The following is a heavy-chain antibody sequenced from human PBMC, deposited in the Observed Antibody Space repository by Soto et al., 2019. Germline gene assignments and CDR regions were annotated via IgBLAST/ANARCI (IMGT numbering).Heavy chain of an antibody. CDR3: ARSRRGAYSSGWYSLSGYYRYGISV. V-gene: IGHV5-51*01. CDR2: IYPGDSDT. D-gene: IGHD6-19*01. CDR1: GYSFTSYW. Sequence: GESLKISCKGSGYSFTSYWIGWVRQMPGKGLEWMGIIYPGDSDTRYSPSFQGQVTISADKSISTAYLQWSSLKASDTAMYYCARSRRGAYSSGWYSLSGYYRYGISVWGQGTTVPVSA. J-gene: IGHJ6*01.